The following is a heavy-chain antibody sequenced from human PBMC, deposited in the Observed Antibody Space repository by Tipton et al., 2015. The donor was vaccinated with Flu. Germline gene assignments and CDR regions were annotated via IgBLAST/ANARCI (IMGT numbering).Heavy chain of an antibody. Sequence: GSLRLSCAASGFTFSSYSMNWVRQAPGKGLDWVSSISSTGSYRYYEDSVKGRFNISRDNSKNSVILQMHSLRAEDTAVYYCARGGGYNPYYFDYWGQGTLVTVSS. CDR3: ARGGGYNPYYFDY. CDR1: GFTFSSYS. CDR2: ISSTGSYR. V-gene: IGHV3-21*01. J-gene: IGHJ4*02. D-gene: IGHD5-24*01.